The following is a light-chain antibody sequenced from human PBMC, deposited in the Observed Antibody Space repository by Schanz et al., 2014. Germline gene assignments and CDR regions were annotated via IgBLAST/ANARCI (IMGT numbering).Light chain of an antibody. CDR1: SSNIGSNT. CDR3: AAWDGSLIGYV. Sequence: QSVLTQPPSASGTPGQRVTISCSGSSSNIGSNTVNWYQQLPGTAPKLLIYSDNQRPSGVPDRFSGSKSGTSASLAISGLQSDDEADYYCAAWDGSLIGYVFGTGTKLTVL. J-gene: IGLJ1*01. V-gene: IGLV1-44*01. CDR2: SDN.